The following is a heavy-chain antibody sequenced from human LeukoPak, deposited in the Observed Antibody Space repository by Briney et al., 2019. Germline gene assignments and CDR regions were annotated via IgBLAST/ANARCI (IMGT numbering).Heavy chain of an antibody. J-gene: IGHJ5*02. CDR1: GGSIGSSSYY. CDR3: VRGPYGSSISNWFDP. V-gene: IGHV4-61*05. D-gene: IGHD3-10*01. Sequence: PSETLSLTCTVSGGSIGSSSYYWGWIRQPPGKGLEWIGYIYYNGDTHYNPSLNSRLSMSVDTPNKQFSLNLRSVTAADTAVYYCVRGPYGSSISNWFDPWGQGLLVTVSS. CDR2: IYYNGDT.